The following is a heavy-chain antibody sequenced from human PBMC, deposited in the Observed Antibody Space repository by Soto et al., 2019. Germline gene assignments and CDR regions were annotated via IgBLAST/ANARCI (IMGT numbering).Heavy chain of an antibody. CDR1: GGTFSSYA. D-gene: IGHD2-15*01. CDR3: ARGRYCSGGSCYSVDTAKAPHPYYYYYYGMDV. V-gene: IGHV1-69*06. J-gene: IGHJ6*02. CDR2: IIPIFGTA. Sequence: SVKVSCKASGGTFSSYAISWVRQAPGQRLEWMGGIIPIFGTANYAQKFQGRVTITADKSKSTAYMELSSLRSEDTAVYYCARGRYCSGGSCYSVDTAKAPHPYYYYYYGMDVWGQGTTVTVSS.